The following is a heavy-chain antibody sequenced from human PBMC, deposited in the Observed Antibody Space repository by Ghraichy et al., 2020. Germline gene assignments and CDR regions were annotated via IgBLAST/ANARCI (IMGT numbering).Heavy chain of an antibody. V-gene: IGHV3-74*01. D-gene: IGHD3-10*01. J-gene: IGHJ4*02. Sequence: GGSLRLSCAASGFTFSTYWMHWVRQAPGEGLVWVSRISHDGSTTGYADSVKGRFTISRDSAKNTLYLQMNRLRAEDTAVYYCALTSNYYGSGSYLEYWGQGSLATVSS. CDR3: ALTSNYYGSGSYLEY. CDR2: ISHDGSTT. CDR1: GFTFSTYW.